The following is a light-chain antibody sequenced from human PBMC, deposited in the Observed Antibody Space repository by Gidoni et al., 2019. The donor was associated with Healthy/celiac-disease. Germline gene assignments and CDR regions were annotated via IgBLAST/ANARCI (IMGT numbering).Light chain of an antibody. CDR1: QSVSSSY. CDR3: QQYGSSLIT. Sequence: DNGLTESPCTLSLSPGERATLSCRASQSVSSSYLAWYQQKPGQAPRLLIYGASSRATGIPDRFSGSGSGTDFTLTISRLEPKEFAVYYCQQYGSSLITFGQGTRLEIK. V-gene: IGKV3-20*01. J-gene: IGKJ5*01. CDR2: GAS.